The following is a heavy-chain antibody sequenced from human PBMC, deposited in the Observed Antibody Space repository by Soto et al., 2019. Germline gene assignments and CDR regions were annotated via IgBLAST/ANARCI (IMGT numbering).Heavy chain of an antibody. Sequence: GESLKISCKGFGYSFPNYWISWVRQMPGKGLEWMGRIDPSGGSYTTYSPSFQGHVTISVDKSINTAYLQCSSLKASDTAMYYSETLADSSGRDFWGQGTLVTVSS. V-gene: IGHV5-10-1*01. D-gene: IGHD6-19*01. CDR3: ETLADSSGRDF. CDR2: IDPSGGSYT. J-gene: IGHJ4*02. CDR1: GYSFPNYW.